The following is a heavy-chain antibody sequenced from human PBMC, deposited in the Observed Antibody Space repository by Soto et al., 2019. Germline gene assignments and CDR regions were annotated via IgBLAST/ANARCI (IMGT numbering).Heavy chain of an antibody. D-gene: IGHD1-1*01. V-gene: IGHV1-69*01. CDR3: ASQLERRRNWFDP. CDR2: IIPIFGTA. J-gene: IGHJ5*02. CDR1: GGTFSSYA. Sequence: QVQLVQSGAEVKKPGSSVKVSCKASGGTFSSYAISWVRQAPGQGLEWMGGIIPIFGTANYAQKFQGRVTIAGDESTSTAYMELSSLRSEAAAVYYCASQLERRRNWFDPWGQGTLVTVSS.